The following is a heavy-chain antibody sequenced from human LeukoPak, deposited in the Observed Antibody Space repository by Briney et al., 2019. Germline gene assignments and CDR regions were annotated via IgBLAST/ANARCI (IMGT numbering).Heavy chain of an antibody. CDR3: ARRARGYSGYDFDY. V-gene: IGHV3-30*04. Sequence: GGSLRLSCAASGFTFNSCAMHWLRQAPGKGLEWVAVISYDGGNKYHADSVKGRSTISRDNSNNTLYLQMNSLTAEDTAVYYCARRARGYSGYDFDYWGQGTLITVSS. J-gene: IGHJ4*02. CDR1: GFTFNSCA. CDR2: ISYDGGNK. D-gene: IGHD5-12*01.